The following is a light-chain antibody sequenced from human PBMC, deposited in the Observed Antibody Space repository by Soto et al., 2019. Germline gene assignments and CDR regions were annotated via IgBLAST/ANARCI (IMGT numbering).Light chain of an antibody. Sequence: QSVLTQPPSASGSPGQSVIISCTGTSSDVGGHDFVSWYQQHPGKAPKLMIYEVSNRPSGVSNRFSGSKSGNTASLTISGLQAEDEADYYCSSYTSSSTLVFGTGTKVTVL. CDR3: SSYTSSSTLV. V-gene: IGLV2-14*01. CDR2: EVS. J-gene: IGLJ1*01. CDR1: SSDVGGHDF.